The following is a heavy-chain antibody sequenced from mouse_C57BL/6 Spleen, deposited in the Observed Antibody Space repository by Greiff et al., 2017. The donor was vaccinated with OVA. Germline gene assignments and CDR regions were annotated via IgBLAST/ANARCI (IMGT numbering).Heavy chain of an antibody. J-gene: IGHJ4*01. V-gene: IGHV5-17*01. CDR1: GFTFSDYG. Sequence: EVNVVESGGGLVKPGGSLKLSCAASGFTFSDYGMHWVRQAPEKGLEWVAYISSGSSTIYYADTVKGRFTISRDNAKHTLFLQMPSLRSEDTAMHYCANVQRGYYAMDYWGQGTSVTVSS. CDR3: ANVQRGYYAMDY. CDR2: ISSGSSTI.